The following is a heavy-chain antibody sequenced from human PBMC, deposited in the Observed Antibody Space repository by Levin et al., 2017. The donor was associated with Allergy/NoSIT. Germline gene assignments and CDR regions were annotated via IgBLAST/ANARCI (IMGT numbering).Heavy chain of an antibody. V-gene: IGHV4-34*01. Sequence: SETLSLTCAVYGGSFSGYYWSWIRQPPGKGLEWIGEINHSGSTNYNPSLKSRVTISVDTSKNQFSLKLSSVTAADTAVYYCARHSIATTIAAAAPFDYWGQGTLVTVSS. CDR1: GGSFSGYY. D-gene: IGHD6-13*01. CDR3: ARHSIATTIAAAAPFDY. CDR2: INHSGST. J-gene: IGHJ4*02.